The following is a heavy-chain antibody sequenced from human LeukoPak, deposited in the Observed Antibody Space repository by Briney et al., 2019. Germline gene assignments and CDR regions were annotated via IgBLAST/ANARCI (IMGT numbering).Heavy chain of an antibody. V-gene: IGHV3-74*01. CDR2: IKGDTSYA. CDR1: GFTFNNSW. J-gene: IGHJ4*02. CDR3: ARDNDVWSLDF. D-gene: IGHD3-3*01. Sequence: GGSLRLSCAASGFTFNNSWIHWVRQPPGKGLVWVSRIKGDTSYANYADSVKGRFTISRDNAKNTLYLQMNSLRVEDTAVYYCARDNDVWSLDFWGQGSLVTVSS.